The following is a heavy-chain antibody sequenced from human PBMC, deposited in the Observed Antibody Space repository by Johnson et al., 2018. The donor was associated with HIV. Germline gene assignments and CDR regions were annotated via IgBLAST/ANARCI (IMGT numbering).Heavy chain of an antibody. CDR3: AKDCVGVWWSRAFDI. J-gene: IGHJ3*02. D-gene: IGHD2-21*01. CDR1: GFSFSSFA. V-gene: IGHV3-30-3*01. Sequence: VQLVESGGGVVQPGRSLRLSCVASGFSFSSFAMHWVRQAPGKGLQWVAVMSFDETNSYDSDSVDVKGRFTISRDNSKNTLYLQMNSRRAEDTAVYYCAKDCVGVWWSRAFDIWGQGTMVTVSS. CDR2: MSFDETNS.